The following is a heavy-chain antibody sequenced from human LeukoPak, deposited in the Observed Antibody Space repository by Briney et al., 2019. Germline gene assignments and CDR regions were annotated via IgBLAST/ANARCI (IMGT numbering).Heavy chain of an antibody. J-gene: IGHJ4*02. CDR3: ARGAYYYDSSGYYYPLFDY. CDR2: IYYSGST. CDR1: DVSISSSY. Sequence: SETLSLTCSVSDVSISSSYWSWIRQPPGKGLEWIGYIYYSGSTHYNPSLKSRLTISVDKAKNQFSLKLSSVTAADTAVYYCARGAYYYDSSGYYYPLFDYWGQGTLVTVSS. D-gene: IGHD3-22*01. V-gene: IGHV4-59*01.